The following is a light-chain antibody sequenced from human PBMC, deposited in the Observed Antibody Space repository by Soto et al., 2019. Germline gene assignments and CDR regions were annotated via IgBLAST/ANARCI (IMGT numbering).Light chain of an antibody. CDR2: GAS. Sequence: EMVMTQSPATLSVSPGERATLSCRASQSVNNNLAWYQQRPGQVPRLLIYGASTRATGIPARFSGSGSGTEFTLTIGSLQSEDLAVYYCQQYKDFPRAFGQGTKVEIK. CDR1: QSVNNN. CDR3: QQYKDFPRA. J-gene: IGKJ1*01. V-gene: IGKV3-15*01.